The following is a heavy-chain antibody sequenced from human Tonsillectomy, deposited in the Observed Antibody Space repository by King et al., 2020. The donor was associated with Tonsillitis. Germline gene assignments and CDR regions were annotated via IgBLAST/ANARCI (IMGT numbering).Heavy chain of an antibody. CDR2: IDLRDSDT. CDR3: ARRATEYSSSPSYYYYMDV. D-gene: IGHD6-13*01. Sequence: QLVQSGAEVKKPGESLRISCKGSGYSFTSYLISWVGQSRGKGLEWIGRIDLRDSDTNNSPSFQGHVTISTDKSISTAYLQWSSLKGSDNAMYYCARRATEYSSSPSYYYYMDVWGKGTTVTVSS. J-gene: IGHJ6*03. CDR1: GYSFTSYL. V-gene: IGHV5-10-1*03.